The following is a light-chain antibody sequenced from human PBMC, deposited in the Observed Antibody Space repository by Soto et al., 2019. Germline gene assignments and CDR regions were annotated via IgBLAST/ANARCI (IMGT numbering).Light chain of an antibody. CDR1: QSVSSSY. CDR3: QQNYSTPLA. J-gene: IGKJ4*01. V-gene: IGKV3-20*01. Sequence: EIVMTQSPATLSVSPAGRPTFSCRASQSVSSSYLAWYQQRPGQAPRLLIYGASSRATGIPDRFSGGGSGTDFTLTISSLQLEDFATYYCQQNYSTPLAFGGGTKVDIK. CDR2: GAS.